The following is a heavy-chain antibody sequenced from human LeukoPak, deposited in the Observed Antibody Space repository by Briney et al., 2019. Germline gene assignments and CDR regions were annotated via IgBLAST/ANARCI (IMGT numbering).Heavy chain of an antibody. J-gene: IGHJ3*02. CDR1: GGSISSYY. CDR3: ARDRGYYYDSSGYTDHAFDI. D-gene: IGHD3-22*01. Sequence: SETLSLTCTVSGGSISSYYWSWIRRPPGKGLEWIGYIYYSGNINYNPSLKSRVTISVDTSKNQFSLKLSSVTAADTAVYYCARDRGYYYDSSGYTDHAFDIWGQGTMVTVSS. V-gene: IGHV4-59*01. CDR2: IYYSGNI.